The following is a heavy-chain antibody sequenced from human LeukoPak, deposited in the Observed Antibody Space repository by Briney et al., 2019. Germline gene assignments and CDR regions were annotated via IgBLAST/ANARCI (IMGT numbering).Heavy chain of an antibody. V-gene: IGHV3-21*01. CDR2: ISSSSSYI. CDR1: GFTFSSYS. J-gene: IGHJ6*03. CDR3: ARETTYDSSGYYYHYMDV. Sequence: GGSLRLSCAASGFTFSSYSMNWVRQAPGKGLEWVSSISSSSSYIYYADSVKGRFTISRDNAKNSLYLQMNSLRAEDTAVYYCARETTYDSSGYYYHYMDVWGKGTTVTVSS. D-gene: IGHD3-22*01.